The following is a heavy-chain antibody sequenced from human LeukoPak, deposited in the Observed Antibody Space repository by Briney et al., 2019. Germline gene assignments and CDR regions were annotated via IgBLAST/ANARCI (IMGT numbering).Heavy chain of an antibody. Sequence: SETLSLTCAVYGGSFSGYYRSWIRQPPGKGLEWIGYIYYSGTTNYNPSLKSRVTISVDTSKNQFSLNLISVTAADTAVYFCARGRGGGGSSNNWFDPWGQGTLVTVSS. CDR3: ARGRGGGGSSNNWFDP. CDR1: GGSFSGYY. D-gene: IGHD2-15*01. V-gene: IGHV4-34*11. CDR2: IYYSGTT. J-gene: IGHJ5*02.